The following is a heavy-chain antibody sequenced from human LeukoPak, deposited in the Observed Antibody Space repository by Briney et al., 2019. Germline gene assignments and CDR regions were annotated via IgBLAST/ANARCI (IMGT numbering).Heavy chain of an antibody. CDR1: GYTFTSYG. Sequence: ASVKVSSKASGYTFTSYGISWDRPAHGQWLEWMGWISAYNGNTNYAQNLQGRVTMTTDTSTSTAYMELRSLRSDDTAVYYCASGNYYDSSGYYARHWGQGTLVTVSS. D-gene: IGHD3-22*01. CDR3: ASGNYYDSSGYYARH. J-gene: IGHJ4*02. V-gene: IGHV1-18*01. CDR2: ISAYNGNT.